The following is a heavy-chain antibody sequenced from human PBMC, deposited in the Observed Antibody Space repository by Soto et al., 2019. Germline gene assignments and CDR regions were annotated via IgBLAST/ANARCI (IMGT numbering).Heavy chain of an antibody. CDR2: IWYDGSNE. CDR1: GFIFSDYA. CDR3: ARVPEAGRPLFDY. D-gene: IGHD6-6*01. J-gene: IGHJ4*02. Sequence: GGSLRLSCAASGFIFSDYAMHWVRQAPGKGLEWVAEIWYDGSNEYYGDSVKGRFTISRYNSKNTLYLQLNSLRAEDTAVYYCARVPEAGRPLFDYWGQGALVTVSS. V-gene: IGHV3-33*01.